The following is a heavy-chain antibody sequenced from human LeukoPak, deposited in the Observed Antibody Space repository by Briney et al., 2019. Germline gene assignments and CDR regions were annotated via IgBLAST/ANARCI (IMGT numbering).Heavy chain of an antibody. Sequence: PSETLSLTCSVSGGSMSSGGYYWSWIRQHPGKGLEWMGHIYYSGTVYYNPSLRSRVSISVDTSKNQFSLKLSSVTAADTAVYYCASGGGDTALDYWGQGTLSPSPQ. CDR1: GGSMSSGGYY. D-gene: IGHD5-18*01. J-gene: IGHJ4*02. CDR3: ASGGGDTALDY. V-gene: IGHV4-31*03. CDR2: IYYSGTV.